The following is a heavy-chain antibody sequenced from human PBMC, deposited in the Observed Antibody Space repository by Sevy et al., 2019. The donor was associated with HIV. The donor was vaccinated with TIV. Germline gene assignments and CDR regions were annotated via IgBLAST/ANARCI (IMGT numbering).Heavy chain of an antibody. CDR3: VRELWYGELGGWFDP. CDR2: SGNKANIYTT. J-gene: IGHJ5*02. V-gene: IGHV3-72*01. Sequence: GGSLRLSCEASGFSFSDYNMDWVRQAPGRGLEWLGRSGNKANIYTTQYAASVKGRFSISRDDLKNSLSLQMNSLNTEDTAVYYCVRELWYGELGGWFDPWGQGTLVTVSS. CDR1: GFSFSDYN. D-gene: IGHD3-10*01.